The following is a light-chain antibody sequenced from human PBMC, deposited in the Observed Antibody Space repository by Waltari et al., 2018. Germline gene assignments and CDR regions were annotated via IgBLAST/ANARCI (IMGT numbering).Light chain of an antibody. J-gene: IGKJ2*01. CDR3: QLYNSYVMYT. CDR1: PRISTS. CDR2: RAS. V-gene: IGKV1-5*03. Sequence: DIQMSQSPSTLSASVGDRVTIPCRASPRISTSLAWYQQKPGKAPKLLISRASTLESGVPSRFAGSGSGTEFTLTISSLQPDDFGTYYCQLYNSYVMYTFGQGTKLDIK.